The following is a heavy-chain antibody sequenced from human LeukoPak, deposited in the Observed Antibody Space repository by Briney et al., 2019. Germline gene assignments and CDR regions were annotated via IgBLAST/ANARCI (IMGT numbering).Heavy chain of an antibody. CDR1: SGNS. J-gene: IGHJ4*02. CDR3: ARRYCNSGICYFFDY. V-gene: IGHV4-38-2*01. Sequence: SETLSLTXAVSSGNSWDWVRQPPGKGLEWVGSIFQDGNTYYNPSLKSRVSISLDTSKNQFSLKLISVTAADTAVYYCARRYCNSGICYFFDYWGQGILVTVSS. CDR2: IFQDGNT. D-gene: IGHD2-8*01.